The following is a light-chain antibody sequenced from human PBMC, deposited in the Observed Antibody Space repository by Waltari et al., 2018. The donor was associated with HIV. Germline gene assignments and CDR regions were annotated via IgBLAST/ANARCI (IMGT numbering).Light chain of an antibody. CDR3: STHTANHTLG. CDR1: TSDFGPYGF. V-gene: IGLV2-14*03. J-gene: IGLJ3*02. CDR2: EVI. Sequence: QSTLTQPASVSGSPGQSVTLSCTGPTSDFGPYGFLSWYQQRPGSVPTVIIYEVISPPAGVSHRSACARSGNAASLTISGLQAEDEAIYYCSTHTANHTLGFGGGTKLTVL.